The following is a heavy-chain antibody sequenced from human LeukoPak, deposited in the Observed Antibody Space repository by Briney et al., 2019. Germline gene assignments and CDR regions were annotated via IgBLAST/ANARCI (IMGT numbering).Heavy chain of an antibody. V-gene: IGHV4-34*01. CDR2: INHSGSA. D-gene: IGHD2-2*02. Sequence: SETLSLTCAVYGGSFSGYYWGWIRQPPGEGLEWIGEINHSGSANYNASLKSRVTISVDKSKNQFSLKLTSVTAADTAVYYCVRGIAVVPVPIQGNWFDPWGQGTLVTVFS. CDR1: GGSFSGYY. CDR3: VRGIAVVPVPIQGNWFDP. J-gene: IGHJ5*02.